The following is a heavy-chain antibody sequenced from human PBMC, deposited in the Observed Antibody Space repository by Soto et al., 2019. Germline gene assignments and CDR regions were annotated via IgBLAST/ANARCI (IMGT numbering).Heavy chain of an antibody. Sequence: QVLLVESGGGVVQPGTSLRLSCAASGFSFRNYGMHWVRQAPGKGLEWVAVTSSDGNTKNYAASVKGRFTISSDTSKNTLYLQMSSLRAEDTALYSCARWGGSSYASWFDPWGQGTLVIVSS. CDR2: TSSDGNTK. CDR1: GFSFRNYG. J-gene: IGHJ5*02. CDR3: ARWGGSSYASWFDP. D-gene: IGHD1-26*01. V-gene: IGHV3-33*01.